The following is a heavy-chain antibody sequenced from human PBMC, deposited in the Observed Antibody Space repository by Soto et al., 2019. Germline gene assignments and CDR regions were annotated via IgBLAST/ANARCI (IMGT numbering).Heavy chain of an antibody. Sequence: SETLSLTCTVSGGSISSGDSYWSWIRQPPGKGLEWIGNIYYSGSTNYNPSLKSRVTISADTSTNQFSMKLSSVTAADTAVYYCARRAKSWFDPWGQGTLVTVSS. V-gene: IGHV4-30-4*01. CDR2: IYYSGST. J-gene: IGHJ5*02. CDR1: GGSISSGDSY. D-gene: IGHD5-12*01. CDR3: ARRAKSWFDP.